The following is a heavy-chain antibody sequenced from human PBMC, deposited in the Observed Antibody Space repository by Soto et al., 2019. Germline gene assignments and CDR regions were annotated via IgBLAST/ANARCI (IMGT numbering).Heavy chain of an antibody. V-gene: IGHV3-21*01. CDR3: VRDRMATTYYYYGMDV. CDR1: GFTFSSYS. CDR2: ISSSSSYI. J-gene: IGHJ6*02. D-gene: IGHD5-12*01. Sequence: GGSLRLSCAASGFTFSSYSMNWVRQAPGKGLEWVSSISSSSSYIYYADSVKGRFTISRDNAKNSLYLQMNSLRAEDTAVYYCVRDRMATTYYYYGMDVWGQGTTVTVSS.